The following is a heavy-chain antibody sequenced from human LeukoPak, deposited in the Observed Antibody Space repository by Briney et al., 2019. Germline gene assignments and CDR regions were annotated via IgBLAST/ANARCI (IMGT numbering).Heavy chain of an antibody. CDR2: ISYEGSNK. V-gene: IGHV3-30*18. J-gene: IGHJ4*02. CDR1: GFTFSTYG. Sequence: GRSLRLSCAASGFTFSTYGMHWVRQAPGKGLEWVAVISYEGSNKYYADSVKGRFTISRDDSKNTLYLQMDSLRPEDTAVYYCAKDRSSTWSFDFWGQGTLVTVSS. D-gene: IGHD6-13*01. CDR3: AKDRSSTWSFDF.